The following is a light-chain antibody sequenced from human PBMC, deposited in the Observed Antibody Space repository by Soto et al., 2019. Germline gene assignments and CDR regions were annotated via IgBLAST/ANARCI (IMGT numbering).Light chain of an antibody. CDR1: SSDVGGYNY. J-gene: IGLJ2*01. CDR3: GSSTDTDTLVI. V-gene: IGLV2-14*01. CDR2: EVT. Sequence: QSVLTQPASVSGSPGQSITISCTGTSSDVGGYNYVSWYKQTPGKAPKLMIFEVTSRPSGVSNRFSGSKSGDTASLTISGLQAEDEATYYCGSSTDTDTLVIFGGGTKVTVL.